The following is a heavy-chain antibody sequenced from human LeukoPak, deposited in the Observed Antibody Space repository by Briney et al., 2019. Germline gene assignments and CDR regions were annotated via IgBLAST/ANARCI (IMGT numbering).Heavy chain of an antibody. CDR1: GGSISSYY. Sequence: SETLSLTCTVSGGSISSYYWSWIRQPPGKGLEWIGYIYYSGSTNYNPSLKSRVTISVDTSKNQFSLKLSSVTAADTAVYYCASDQRQKDDFWSGYSLSYWYFDLWGRGTLVTVSS. V-gene: IGHV4-59*01. J-gene: IGHJ2*01. D-gene: IGHD3-3*01. CDR3: ASDQRQKDDFWSGYSLSYWYFDL. CDR2: IYYSGST.